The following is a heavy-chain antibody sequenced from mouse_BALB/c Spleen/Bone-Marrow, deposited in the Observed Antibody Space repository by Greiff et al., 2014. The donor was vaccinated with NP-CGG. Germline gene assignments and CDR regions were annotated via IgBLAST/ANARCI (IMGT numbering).Heavy chain of an antibody. D-gene: IGHD5-1*01. J-gene: IGHJ2*01. Sequence: VQLKQSGTVLARPGASVKMSCKASGCSFTSYWMHWVKQRPGQGLEWIGAIYPGNSNTNYNQKFKGKAKLTAVTSASTAYMEFSSLTNEDSAVYYCTVSLTLYYFDYWGQGTTLTVSS. CDR3: TVSLTLYYFDY. CDR2: IYPGNSNT. V-gene: IGHV1-5*01. CDR1: GCSFTSYW.